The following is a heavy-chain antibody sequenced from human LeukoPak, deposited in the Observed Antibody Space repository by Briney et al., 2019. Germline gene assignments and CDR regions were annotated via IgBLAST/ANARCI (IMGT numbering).Heavy chain of an antibody. CDR2: IQSGGSNK. Sequence: GGSLRLSCAASGFTFSNYDMHWVRQAPGKGLEWVALIQSGGSNKFYVDSVKGRFTISRDNAKNSLYLQINSLRADDTAVYYCARLAAGGSYYYYMDVWGKGTTVTVSS. CDR3: ARLAAGGSYYYYMDV. V-gene: IGHV3-33*05. CDR1: GFTFSNYD. J-gene: IGHJ6*03. D-gene: IGHD6-25*01.